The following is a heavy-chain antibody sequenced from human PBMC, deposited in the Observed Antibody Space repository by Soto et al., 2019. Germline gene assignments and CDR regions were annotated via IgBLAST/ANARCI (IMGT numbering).Heavy chain of an antibody. Sequence: ASVKVSCKASGYTFTSYAMHWVRQAPGQRLEWMGWINAGNGNTKYSQKFQGRVTITRDTSASTAYMELSSMRSEDTAVYYCASSEKQQLQLDYWGQGTLVTVSS. V-gene: IGHV1-3*01. CDR2: INAGNGNT. CDR1: GYTFTSYA. D-gene: IGHD6-13*01. CDR3: ASSEKQQLQLDY. J-gene: IGHJ4*02.